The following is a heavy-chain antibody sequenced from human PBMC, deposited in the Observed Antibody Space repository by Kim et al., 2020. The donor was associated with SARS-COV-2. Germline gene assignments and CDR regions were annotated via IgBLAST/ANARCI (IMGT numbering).Heavy chain of an antibody. V-gene: IGHV7-4-1*02. D-gene: IGHD3-10*01. J-gene: IGHJ5*02. CDR3: ARDYSPRLWFGEYKGDWFDT. Sequence: ASVKVSCKASGYTFTSYAMNWVRQAPGQGLEWMGWINTNTGNPTYAQGFTGRFVFSLDTSVSTAYLQISSLKAEDTAVYYCARDYSPRLWFGEYKGDWFDTWGQGTLVTVSS. CDR1: GYTFTSYA. CDR2: INTNTGNP.